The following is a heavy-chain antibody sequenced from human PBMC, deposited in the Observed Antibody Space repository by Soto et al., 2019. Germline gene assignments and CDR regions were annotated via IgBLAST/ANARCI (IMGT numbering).Heavy chain of an antibody. V-gene: IGHV4-39*01. CDR3: ARTLLWFGELSTNRWFDP. D-gene: IGHD3-10*01. CDR1: GGSISSSSYY. J-gene: IGHJ5*02. CDR2: IYYSGST. Sequence: SETLSLTCTVSGGSISSSSYYWGWIRQPPGKGLEWIGSIYYSGSTYYNPSLKSRVTISVDTSKNQFSLKLSSVTAADTAVYYCARTLLWFGELSTNRWFDPWGQGTLVTVSS.